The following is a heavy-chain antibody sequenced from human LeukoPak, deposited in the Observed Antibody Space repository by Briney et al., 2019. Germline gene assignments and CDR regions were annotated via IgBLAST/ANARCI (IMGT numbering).Heavy chain of an antibody. Sequence: SGGSLRLSCAASGFTFSSYGMHWVRQAPGKGLEWVAVIWYDGSNKYYADSVKGRFTISRDNSKNTLYLQMNSLRAEDTAVYYCARTAGVLRFLEWLFCMDVWGQGTTVTVSS. CDR1: GFTFSSYG. D-gene: IGHD3-3*01. J-gene: IGHJ6*02. CDR2: IWYDGSNK. V-gene: IGHV3-33*01. CDR3: ARTAGVLRFLEWLFCMDV.